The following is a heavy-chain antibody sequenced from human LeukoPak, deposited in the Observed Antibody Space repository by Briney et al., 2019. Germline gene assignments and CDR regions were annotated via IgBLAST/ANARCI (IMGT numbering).Heavy chain of an antibody. CDR3: ARMGVAYYYDSSTDNPVAFDV. D-gene: IGHD3-22*01. V-gene: IGHV4-38-2*01. CDR1: GYSISSGYY. CDR2: IFHSGSI. J-gene: IGHJ3*01. Sequence: ASETLSLTCAVSGYSISSGYYWGWIRQSPGRGLAWIGTIFHSGSIYYTPSLKSRVTLSVDTSKKEFTLKLSSVTAADTAVYYCARMGVAYYYDSSTDNPVAFDVWGQGTMVAVSS.